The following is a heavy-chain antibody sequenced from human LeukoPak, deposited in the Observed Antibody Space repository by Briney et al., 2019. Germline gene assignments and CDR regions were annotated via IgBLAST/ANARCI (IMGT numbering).Heavy chain of an antibody. CDR2: ISFDGSTK. J-gene: IGHJ4*02. CDR3: AKEDKGPFDY. V-gene: IGHV3-30-3*01. Sequence: QPGRSLRLSCAASGFAFSTYAMHWVRQAPGKGLEWVAVISFDGSTKYYADSVKGRFTISRDNSKNTLYLQMNGLRTEDTVVYYCAKEDKGPFDYWGQGTLVTVSS. CDR1: GFAFSTYA.